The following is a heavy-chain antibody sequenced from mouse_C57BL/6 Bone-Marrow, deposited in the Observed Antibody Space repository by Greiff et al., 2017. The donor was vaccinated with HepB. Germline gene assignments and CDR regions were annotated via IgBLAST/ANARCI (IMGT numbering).Heavy chain of an antibody. CDR2: ISYDGSN. Sequence: EVQLQESGPGLVKPSQSLSLTCSVTGYSITSGYYWNWIRQFPGNQLEWMGYISYDGSNNYNPSLKNRISITRDTSKNQFFLKLNSVTTEDTATYYCARGLITTVVAHWYFDVWGTGTTVTVSS. CDR1: GYSITSGYY. J-gene: IGHJ1*03. CDR3: ARGLITTVVAHWYFDV. D-gene: IGHD1-1*01. V-gene: IGHV3-6*01.